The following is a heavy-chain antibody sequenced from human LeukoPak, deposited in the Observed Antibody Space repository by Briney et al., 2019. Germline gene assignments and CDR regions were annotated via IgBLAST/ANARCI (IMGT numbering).Heavy chain of an antibody. V-gene: IGHV1-69*13. J-gene: IGHJ4*02. CDR2: IIPIFGTA. CDR3: AREGWVAGTFVPR. D-gene: IGHD6-19*01. CDR1: GGTFSIYA. Sequence: SVKVSCKASGGTFSIYAINWVRQAPGQGLEWMGGIIPIFGTANYAQKFQGRVTITADESTSTAYMELSSLRSEDTAVYYCAREGWVAGTFVPRWGQGTLVTVSS.